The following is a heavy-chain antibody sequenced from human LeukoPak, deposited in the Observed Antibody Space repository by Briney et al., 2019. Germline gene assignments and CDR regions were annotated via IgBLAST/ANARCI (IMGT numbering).Heavy chain of an antibody. D-gene: IGHD1-1*01. CDR3: ARDTKN. V-gene: IGHV4-61*02. CDR2: IYTGGST. CDR1: GVSISSANYY. Sequence: KSSQTLSLTCTVSGVSISSANYYWSWIRQPAGKGLEWIGRIYTGGSTNYNPSLKNRVTISIDTSKNQFSLKLNSVTAADTAVYYCARDTKNWGQGTLVTVSS. J-gene: IGHJ4*02.